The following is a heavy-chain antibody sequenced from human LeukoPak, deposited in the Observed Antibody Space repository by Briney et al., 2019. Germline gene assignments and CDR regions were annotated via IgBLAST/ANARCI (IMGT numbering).Heavy chain of an antibody. J-gene: IGHJ4*02. D-gene: IGHD6-19*01. V-gene: IGHV3-23*01. CDR2: ITASGTDT. Sequence: GRSLRLSCTASGFSVSTYPMAWVRQAPGKGLQWVSTITASGTDTLYADSVKGRFTISRDNSKNTLSLQMNSLRAEDTALYYCAKYSSGWVNDYWGQGTLVTVSS. CDR1: GFSVSTYP. CDR3: AKYSSGWVNDY.